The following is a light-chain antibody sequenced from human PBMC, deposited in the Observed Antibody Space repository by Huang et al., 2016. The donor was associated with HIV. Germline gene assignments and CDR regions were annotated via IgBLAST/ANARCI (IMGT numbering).Light chain of an antibody. Sequence: EIVLTQSPATLSLSPGERATLPCRASQSVSSYLAWYQPRPCQAPRLLIYDASHRATGLPGRLSGSGSGTDFTLTISSLEPEDFAVYYCQQRSNWPPLTFGGGTKVEIK. J-gene: IGKJ4*01. CDR1: QSVSSY. CDR2: DAS. V-gene: IGKV3-11*01. CDR3: QQRSNWPPLT.